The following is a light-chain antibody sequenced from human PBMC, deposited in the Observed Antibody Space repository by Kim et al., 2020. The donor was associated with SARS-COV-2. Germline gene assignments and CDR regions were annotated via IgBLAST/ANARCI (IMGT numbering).Light chain of an antibody. Sequence: DIQMTQSPPLLSASVGDRVTITCRASQNVDTWVAWYQHKPGTAPKLLIHSASTLRSGVPSRFSGSRSETEFTLTINSLQPDDFATYFCQQYKAYSLWTFGQGT. CDR3: QQYKAYSLWT. CDR1: QNVDTW. V-gene: IGKV1-5*03. CDR2: SAS. J-gene: IGKJ1*01.